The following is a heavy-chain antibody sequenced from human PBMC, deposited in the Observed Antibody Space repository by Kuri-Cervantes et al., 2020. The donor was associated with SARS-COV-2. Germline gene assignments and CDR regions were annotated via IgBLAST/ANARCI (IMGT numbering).Heavy chain of an antibody. V-gene: IGHV3-48*03. J-gene: IGHJ4*02. CDR2: ISSSGSTI. CDR1: GFTFSSYE. CDR3: ARARMAGPFDY. Sequence: GGSLRLSCAASGFTFSSYEMNWVRQAPGKGLEWASYISSSGSTIYYADSVKGRFTISRDNAKNSLYLQMNSLRAEDTAVYYCARARMAGPFDYWGQGTLVTVSS. D-gene: IGHD5-24*01.